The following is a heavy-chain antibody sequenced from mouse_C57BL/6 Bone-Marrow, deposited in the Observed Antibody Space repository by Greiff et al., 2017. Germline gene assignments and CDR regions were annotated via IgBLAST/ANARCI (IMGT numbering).Heavy chain of an antibody. Sequence: VQLQQSVPGLVKPSQSLSLTCSVTGYSITSGYYWNWIRQFPGNKLEWMGYISFDGSNNYNPSLKNRISITRDTSKNQFFLKLNSVSTKDTSTYYCATKGLYYSNWFAYWGQGTLVTVSA. CDR3: ATKGLYYSNWFAY. V-gene: IGHV3-6*01. J-gene: IGHJ3*01. CDR2: ISFDGSN. CDR1: GYSITSGYY. D-gene: IGHD2-5*01.